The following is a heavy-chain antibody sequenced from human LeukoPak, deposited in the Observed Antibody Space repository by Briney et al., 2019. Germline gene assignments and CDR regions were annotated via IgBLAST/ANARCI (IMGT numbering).Heavy chain of an antibody. CDR1: GYSFTNYW. J-gene: IGHJ4*02. V-gene: IGHV5-51*01. CDR3: ARRGYYDSSGYYNFDY. Sequence: LGESLKISCKGSGYSFTNYWIAWVRQMPGKGLEWMGIIYPGDSDTGYSPSFQGQVTISADKFISTAYLQWSSLKASDTAMYYCARRGYYDSSGYYNFDYWGQGTLVTVSS. CDR2: IYPGDSDT. D-gene: IGHD3-22*01.